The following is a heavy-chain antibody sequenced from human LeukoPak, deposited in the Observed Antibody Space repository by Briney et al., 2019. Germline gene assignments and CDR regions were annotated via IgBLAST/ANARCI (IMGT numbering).Heavy chain of an antibody. CDR1: GFTFSTYW. V-gene: IGHV3-7*01. J-gene: IGHJ4*02. Sequence: GGSLRLSCAASGFTFSTYWMSWVRRAPGKGLEWVANIKQDGSDNYYVDSVKGRFTISRDNAKNSLYLQMNSLRAEDTAVYYCARVGSYWDHDYWGQGTLVTVSS. D-gene: IGHD1-26*01. CDR2: IKQDGSDN. CDR3: ARVGSYWDHDY.